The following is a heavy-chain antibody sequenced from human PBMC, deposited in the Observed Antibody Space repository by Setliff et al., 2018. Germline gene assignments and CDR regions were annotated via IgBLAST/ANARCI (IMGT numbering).Heavy chain of an antibody. D-gene: IGHD5-18*01. Sequence: SETLSLTCAVYGGSFSGYYWSWIRQPPGKGLEWIGEINHSGSTNYNPSLKSRVTISVDTSKNQFSLKLSSVTAADTVVYYCARGRIQLWKYYFDYWGQGTLVTVSS. J-gene: IGHJ4*02. CDR1: GGSFSGYY. CDR3: ARGRIQLWKYYFDY. V-gene: IGHV4-34*01. CDR2: INHSGST.